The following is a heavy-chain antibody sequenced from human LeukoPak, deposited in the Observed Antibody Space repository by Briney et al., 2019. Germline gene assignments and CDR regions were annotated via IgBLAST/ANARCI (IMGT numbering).Heavy chain of an antibody. V-gene: IGHV4-31*03. Sequence: PSETLSLTCTVSGGSISSGGYYWSWIRQHPGKGLEWIGYIYYSGSTYYNPSLKSRVTISVDTSKNQFSLKLSSVTAADTAVYYCARDRSRGYANRYSFDSGGQETLVPVSS. D-gene: IGHD3-22*01. CDR1: GGSISSGGYY. J-gene: IGHJ4*02. CDR2: IYYSGST. CDR3: ARDRSRGYANRYSFDS.